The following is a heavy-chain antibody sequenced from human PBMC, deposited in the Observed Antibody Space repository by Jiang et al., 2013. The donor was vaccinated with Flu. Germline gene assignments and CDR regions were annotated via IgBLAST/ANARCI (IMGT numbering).Heavy chain of an antibody. Sequence: GSGLVKPSGTLSVTCAVSGGSISSSNWWSWVRQPPGKGLEWIGEIYHSGSTNYNPSLKSRVTISVDKSKNQFSLKLSSVTAADTAVYYCARIRIAAAVQAFDIWGQGDNGHRLF. CDR2: IYHSGST. CDR1: GGSISSSNW. D-gene: IGHD6-13*01. CDR3: ARIRIAAAVQAFDI. J-gene: IGHJ3*02. V-gene: IGHV4-4*02.